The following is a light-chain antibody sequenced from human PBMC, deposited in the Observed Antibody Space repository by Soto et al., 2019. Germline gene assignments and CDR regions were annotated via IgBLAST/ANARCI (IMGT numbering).Light chain of an antibody. CDR3: QQYCCSPQT. CDR2: GAS. CDR1: QSVGSNY. J-gene: IGKJ1*01. V-gene: IGKV3-20*01. Sequence: IVLTQSPATLSLSPGERATLSCRARQSVGSNYFAWYQQKPGQAPRLLIYGASSRATGIPDRFSGSGSATDFTLTISRREPEYFAVYYCQQYCCSPQTFGQGTKVEVK.